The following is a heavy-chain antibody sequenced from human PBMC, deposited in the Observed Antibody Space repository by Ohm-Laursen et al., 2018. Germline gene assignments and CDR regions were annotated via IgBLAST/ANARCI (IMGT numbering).Heavy chain of an antibody. V-gene: IGHV3-48*03. CDR1: GFNFNTYE. CDR3: ASGRPGGDYDFWSGHYYYYGMDV. D-gene: IGHD3-3*01. J-gene: IGHJ6*02. Sequence: SLRLSCAASGFNFNTYEMNWVRQASGKGLEWVANIHYSRTSLIYYADSVIGRFTISRDNAKNSLFLQMNSLRSDDTAVCYCASGRPGGDYDFWSGHYYYYGMDVWGQGTTVTVSS. CDR2: IHYSRTSLI.